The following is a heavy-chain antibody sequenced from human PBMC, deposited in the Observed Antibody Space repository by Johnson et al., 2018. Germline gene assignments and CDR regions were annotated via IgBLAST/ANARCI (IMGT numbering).Heavy chain of an antibody. CDR3: VKEGDPRY. CDR2: IIPVFGTP. J-gene: IGHJ1*01. V-gene: IGHV1-69*01. CDR1: GGTFNSFA. Sequence: VQLVESGAEVKKPGSSVKVSCKASGGTFNSFAISWVRQAPGQGLEWMGQIIPVFGTPNYAQRMQGRVTIIADESTSPVYMELSSLRSEDTAGYYCVKEGDPRYWGQGTLVTVSS.